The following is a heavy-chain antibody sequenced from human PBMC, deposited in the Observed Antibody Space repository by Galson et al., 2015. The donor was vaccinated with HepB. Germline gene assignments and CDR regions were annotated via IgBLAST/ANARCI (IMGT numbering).Heavy chain of an antibody. CDR1: GFTVSSNY. D-gene: IGHD3-22*01. V-gene: IGHV3-53*01. Sequence: SLRLSCAASGFTVSSNYMSWVRQAPGKGLEWVSVIYSGGSTYYADSVKGRFTISRDNSKNTLYLQMNSLRAEDTAVYYCARGASYYDSSGYHSPGYGAFDIWGQGTMVTVSS. CDR3: ARGASYYDSSGYHSPGYGAFDI. CDR2: IYSGGST. J-gene: IGHJ3*02.